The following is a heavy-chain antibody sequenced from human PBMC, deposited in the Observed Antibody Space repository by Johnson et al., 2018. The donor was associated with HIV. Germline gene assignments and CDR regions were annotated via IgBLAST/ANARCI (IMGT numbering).Heavy chain of an antibody. CDR1: GFTVSSNY. J-gene: IGHJ3*02. CDR2: IGTAGDT. D-gene: IGHD6-19*01. Sequence: EVQLVESGGGLVQPGGSLRLSCAASGFTVSSNYMSWVRQAPGKGLEWVSVIGTAGDTYYPGSVKGRFTISRDNSKNTLYLQMNSLRGEDTAVYYCAKDGPYSSGIDASDIWGQGTVVTVSS. CDR3: AKDGPYSSGIDASDI. V-gene: IGHV3-66*02.